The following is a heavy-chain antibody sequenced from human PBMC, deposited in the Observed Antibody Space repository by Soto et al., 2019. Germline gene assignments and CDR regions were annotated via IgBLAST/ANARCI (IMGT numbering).Heavy chain of an antibody. CDR1: GGSISSGDYY. CDR2: IYYSGST. Sequence: SETLSLTCTVSGGSISSGDYYWSWIRQPPGKGPEWIGYIYYSGSTYYNPSLKSRVTISVDTSKNQFSLKLSSVTAADTAVYYCARGRYGDYYDSSGHRSDYWGQGTLVTVSS. J-gene: IGHJ4*02. CDR3: ARGRYGDYYDSSGHRSDY. D-gene: IGHD3-22*01. V-gene: IGHV4-30-4*01.